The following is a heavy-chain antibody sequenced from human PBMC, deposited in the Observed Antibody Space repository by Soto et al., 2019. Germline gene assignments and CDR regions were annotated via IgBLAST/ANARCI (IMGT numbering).Heavy chain of an antibody. V-gene: IGHV3-23*01. CDR2: ISGSGGST. CDR3: AKGGGATVTYYYYYYGMDV. CDR1: GFTFSSYA. D-gene: IGHD4-4*01. Sequence: EVQLLESGGGLVQPGGSLRLSCAASGFTFSSYAMSWVRQAPGKGLEWVSAISGSGGSTYYADSVKGRFTISRDNSKNTLYRQMNSLRAEDTAVYYCAKGGGATVTYYYYYYGMDVWGQGTTVTVSS. J-gene: IGHJ6*02.